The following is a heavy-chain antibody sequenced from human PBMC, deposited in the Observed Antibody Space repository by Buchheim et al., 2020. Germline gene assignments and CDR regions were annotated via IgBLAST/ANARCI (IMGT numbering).Heavy chain of an antibody. CDR1: GFILSHYA. CDR3: ARDGVWSGYHTGRLLSAFDN. V-gene: IGHV3-30-3*01. D-gene: IGHD3-3*01. J-gene: IGHJ4*02. Sequence: QVQMVEGGGGVVQPGKSVRLSCAASGFILSHYAMHWVRQSPDKGLEWVAVITYDGGNKYYADSVKGRFTISRDNSKNTLYLKMNSLRPDDAAVYYCARDGVWSGYHTGRLLSAFDNWGQGTL. CDR2: ITYDGGNK.